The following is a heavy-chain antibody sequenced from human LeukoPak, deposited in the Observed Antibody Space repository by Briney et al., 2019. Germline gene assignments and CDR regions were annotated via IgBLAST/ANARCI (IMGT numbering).Heavy chain of an antibody. CDR3: ARDYLGQVGATPAFDI. V-gene: IGHV1-2*02. Sequence: ASVKVSCKASGYTFTGYYMHWVRQAPGQGPEWMGWINPNSGGTNYAQKFQGRVTMTRDTSISTAYMELSRLRSDDTAVYYCARDYLGQVGATPAFDIWGQGTMVTVSS. CDR1: GYTFTGYY. CDR2: INPNSGGT. D-gene: IGHD1-26*01. J-gene: IGHJ3*02.